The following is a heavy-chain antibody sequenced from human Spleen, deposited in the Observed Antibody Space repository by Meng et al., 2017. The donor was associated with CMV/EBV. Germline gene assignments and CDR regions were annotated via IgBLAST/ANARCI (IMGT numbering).Heavy chain of an antibody. J-gene: IGHJ4*02. CDR3: ARVRGLCSGGSCYSDFDY. V-gene: IGHV1-2*02. D-gene: IGHD2-15*01. CDR1: TGYY. CDR2: INPNSGGT. Sequence: TGYYMHWMVQAPGQGLEWMGWINPNSGGTNYAQKFQGRVTMTRDTSINTAYMELSRLRSDDTAVYYCARVRGLCSGGSCYSDFDYWGQGTLVTVSS.